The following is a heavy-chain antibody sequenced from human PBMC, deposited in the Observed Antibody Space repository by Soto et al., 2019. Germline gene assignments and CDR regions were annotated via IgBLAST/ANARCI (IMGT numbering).Heavy chain of an antibody. D-gene: IGHD6-13*01. J-gene: IGHJ4*02. CDR3: TTDQIAAAGTEYYFDY. CDR1: GFTFSNAW. V-gene: IGHV3-15*01. CDR2: IKSKTDGGTT. Sequence: GGALRLSCAASGFTFSNAWMSWVRQAPGKGLEWVGRIKSKTDGGTTDYAAPVKGRFTISRDDSKNTLYLQMNSLKTEDTAVYYCTTDQIAAAGTEYYFDYWGQGTLVTVSS.